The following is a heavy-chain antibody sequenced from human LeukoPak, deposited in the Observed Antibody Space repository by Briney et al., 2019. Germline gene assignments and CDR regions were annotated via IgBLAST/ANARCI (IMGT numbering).Heavy chain of an antibody. CDR1: GFFFSKNG. D-gene: IGHD3-9*01. J-gene: IGHJ4*02. CDR2: IRHDESKK. Sequence: GGSLRLSCAASGFFFSKNGMHWVRQAPGKGLEWVAFIRHDESKKNYADSVKGRFTISRDNSKNTLSLQMNSLRADDTAVYYCARELYYDILTGYYDNWGQGTLVTVSS. CDR3: ARELYYDILTGYYDN. V-gene: IGHV3-30*02.